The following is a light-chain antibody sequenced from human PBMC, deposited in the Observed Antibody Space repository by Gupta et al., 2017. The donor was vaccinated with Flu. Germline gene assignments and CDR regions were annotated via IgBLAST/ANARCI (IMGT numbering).Light chain of an antibody. V-gene: IGLV6-57*01. CDR3: QSYDGANWV. J-gene: IGLJ3*02. CDR1: SGGIDRAF. Sequence: FMLTQPRSVSDSPGKTVTISCTRSSGGIDRAFVQWLQQRPGSSPTTVIYQNDERPSGVPARFSGSIDTSSNSASLVISGLMTEDEADYYCQSYDGANWVFGGGTKLNVL. CDR2: QND.